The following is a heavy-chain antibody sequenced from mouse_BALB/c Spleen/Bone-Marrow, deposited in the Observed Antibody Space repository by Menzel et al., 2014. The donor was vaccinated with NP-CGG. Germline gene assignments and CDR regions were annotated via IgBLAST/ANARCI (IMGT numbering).Heavy chain of an antibody. CDR2: IDPSDSYS. CDR3: ARGVVYYYAMDY. V-gene: IGHV1-69*02. J-gene: IGHJ4*01. Sequence: VQLQQSGAELVKPGALVKLSCKASGCTFTNYWMHWVKQRPGQGLEWIGEIDPSDSYSNYNQNFKGKATLTVDKSSSTAYMQLTSLTSEDSAVYYCARGVVYYYAMDYWGQGTSVTVSS. CDR1: GCTFTNYW.